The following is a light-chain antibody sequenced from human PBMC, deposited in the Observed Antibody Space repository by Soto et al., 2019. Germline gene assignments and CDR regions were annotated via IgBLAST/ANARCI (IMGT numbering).Light chain of an antibody. CDR2: VTS. CDR1: QGLSDS. Sequence: DIQMTQSPSSVSASVGDRVTMTCRATQGLSDSLAWYQQKPGKAPKLLISVTSRLQSGVPSRFSGSASGTDFTLTIARLQPEDLATYYCQQGHNWPLTFGQGTRLEIK. V-gene: IGKV1-12*01. CDR3: QQGHNWPLT. J-gene: IGKJ5*01.